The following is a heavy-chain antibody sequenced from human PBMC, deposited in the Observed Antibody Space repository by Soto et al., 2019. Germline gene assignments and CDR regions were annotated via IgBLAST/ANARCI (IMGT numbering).Heavy chain of an antibody. Sequence: QVQLVQSGAEVKKPGSSVKVSCKASGGTFSNYPISWVRQAPGQGLEWMGGIIPIFGTVNYAQKFQGRVTITADESTSTAYMELSSLRSEDTAVYCCARGNHGLLQFGYFDLWGRGTLVTVSS. D-gene: IGHD5-12*01. CDR1: GGTFSNYP. V-gene: IGHV1-69*12. CDR2: IIPIFGTV. J-gene: IGHJ2*01. CDR3: ARGNHGLLQFGYFDL.